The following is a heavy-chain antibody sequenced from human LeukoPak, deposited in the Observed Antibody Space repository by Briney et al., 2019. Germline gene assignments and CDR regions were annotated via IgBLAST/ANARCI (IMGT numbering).Heavy chain of an antibody. D-gene: IGHD6-6*01. J-gene: IGHJ4*02. V-gene: IGHV3-23*01. CDR3: AKGSRSSRPYYFDH. CDR1: GFTFSSYA. Sequence: GGSLRLSCAASGFTFSSYAMNWVRQAPGKGLEWVSVISGSGGSTYYADSVKGRFTISRDNSKNTLYLQMSSLRAEDTAIYYCAKGSRSSRPYYFDHWAPGTMVTVSS. CDR2: ISGSGGST.